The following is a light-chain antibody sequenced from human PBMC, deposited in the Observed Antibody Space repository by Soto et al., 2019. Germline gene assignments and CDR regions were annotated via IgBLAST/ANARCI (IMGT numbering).Light chain of an antibody. CDR3: QQYGSSVT. V-gene: IGKV3-20*01. Sequence: DIVLTQSPGTLSLSPGERATLSCRASQSVRSRYLAWYQQKAGQAPRLLIYDASRRATGIPDRFSGSGSGKDFTLTISRLEPEDFAVYYWQQYGSSVTFGGGTKVEIK. CDR1: QSVRSRY. CDR2: DAS. J-gene: IGKJ4*01.